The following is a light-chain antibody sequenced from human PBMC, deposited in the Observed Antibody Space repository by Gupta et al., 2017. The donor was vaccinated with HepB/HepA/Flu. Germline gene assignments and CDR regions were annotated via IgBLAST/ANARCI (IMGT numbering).Light chain of an antibody. CDR1: TSNIGVNT. CDR3: AAWHDSVDAPV. J-gene: IGLJ2*01. Sequence: QSVLTQPPSASGTPGQRVTISCSGSTSNIGVNTVNWYQHLPGSAPKLLIYHNDQRPSGVPDRFSASKSGTSASLAISGLQSGDEADYYCAAWHDSVDAPVFGGGTKLTVL. CDR2: HND. V-gene: IGLV1-44*01.